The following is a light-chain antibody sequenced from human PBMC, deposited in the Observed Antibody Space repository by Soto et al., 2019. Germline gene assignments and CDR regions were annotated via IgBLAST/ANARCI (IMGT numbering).Light chain of an antibody. CDR2: KAS. CDR1: QCISAW. V-gene: IGKV1-5*03. J-gene: IGKJ4*01. CDR3: QQYVSYPLT. Sequence: DIQMTQSPSTLSAFIGDRVTITCRASQCISAWLAWYQHKPGTAPKLLIYKASNLESGVPSRFSGSGSGTEFTLTISSLQPDDFATYYCQQYVSYPLTFGGGTKVEIK.